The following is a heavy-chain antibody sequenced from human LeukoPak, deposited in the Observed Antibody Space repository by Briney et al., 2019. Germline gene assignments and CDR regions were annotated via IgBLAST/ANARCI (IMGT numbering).Heavy chain of an antibody. Sequence: SETLSLTCTVSGASISSYYWSWIRQPPGKGLEWIGEINHSGSTNYNPSLKSRVTISVDTSKNQFSLKLSSVTAADTAVYYCARGTSGVHYFDYWGQGTLVTVSS. CDR3: ARGTSGVHYFDY. V-gene: IGHV4-34*01. J-gene: IGHJ4*02. CDR2: INHSGST. D-gene: IGHD1-26*01. CDR1: GASISSYY.